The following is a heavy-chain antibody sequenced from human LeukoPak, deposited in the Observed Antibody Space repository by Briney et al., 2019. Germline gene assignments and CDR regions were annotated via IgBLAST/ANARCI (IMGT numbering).Heavy chain of an antibody. CDR3: ARRPRVYCSSTSCYSWFDY. CDR2: IYHSGSP. Sequence: PSGTLSLTCAVSGGSISSNNWWGWVRQPPGKGLEWIGEIYHSGSPNYNPSLKSRVTISVDTSKNQFSLNLISVTAADTAVYYCARRPRVYCSSTSCYSWFDYWGQGTLVTVSS. CDR1: GGSISSNNW. D-gene: IGHD2-2*01. J-gene: IGHJ4*02. V-gene: IGHV4-4*02.